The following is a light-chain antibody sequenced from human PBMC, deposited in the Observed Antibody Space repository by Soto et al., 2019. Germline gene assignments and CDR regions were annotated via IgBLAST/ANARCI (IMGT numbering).Light chain of an antibody. J-gene: IGLJ1*01. CDR2: EVS. CDR3: SSYTSSSTPYV. Sequence: QSVLTQPASVSGSPGQSITISCTGTSSDIGGYKYVSWYQQHPGKAPKLIIFEVSNRPSGFSNRFSGSKSGNTASLTISGLQAEDEADYYCSSYTSSSTPYVFGTGTKVTVL. V-gene: IGLV2-14*01. CDR1: SSDIGGYKY.